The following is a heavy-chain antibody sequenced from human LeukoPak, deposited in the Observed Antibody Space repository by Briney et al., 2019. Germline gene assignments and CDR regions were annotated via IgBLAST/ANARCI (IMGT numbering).Heavy chain of an antibody. D-gene: IGHD3-10*01. V-gene: IGHV3-23*01. J-gene: IGHJ4*02. CDR3: AKGRAMVRGVIGNY. CDR1: GFTFSSYA. Sequence: GGSLRLSCAASGFTFSSYAMSWVRRAPGKGLEWVSAISGSGGSTYYADSVKGRFTISRDNSKNTLYLQMNSLRAEDTAVYYCAKGRAMVRGVIGNYWGQGTLVTVSS. CDR2: ISGSGGST.